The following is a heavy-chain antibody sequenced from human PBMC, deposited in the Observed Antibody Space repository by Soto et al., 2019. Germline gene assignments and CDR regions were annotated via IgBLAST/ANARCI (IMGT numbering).Heavy chain of an antibody. CDR2: ISYDGSNK. Sequence: GGSLRLSCAASGFTFSSYAMHWVRQAPGKGLEWVAVISYDGSNKYYADSVKGRFTISRDNSKNTLYLQMNSLRAEDTAVYYCARATAQLLWFGELDYWGQGTLVTVSS. J-gene: IGHJ4*02. D-gene: IGHD3-10*01. CDR3: ARATAQLLWFGELDY. CDR1: GFTFSSYA. V-gene: IGHV3-30-3*01.